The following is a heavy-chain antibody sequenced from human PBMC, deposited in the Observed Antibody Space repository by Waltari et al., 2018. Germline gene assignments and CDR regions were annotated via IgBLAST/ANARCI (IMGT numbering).Heavy chain of an antibody. Sequence: QVQLVQSGAEVKKPGASVKVSCKASGYTFTGYYMHWVRQAPGQGLEWMGRVNPNSGGTNYAQKFQGRVTMTRDTSISTAYMEVSRLRSDDTAVYYCAREDLYYYYLDVWGKGTTVTVSS. CDR3: AREDLYYYYLDV. CDR2: VNPNSGGT. V-gene: IGHV1-2*06. CDR1: GYTFTGYY. J-gene: IGHJ6*03.